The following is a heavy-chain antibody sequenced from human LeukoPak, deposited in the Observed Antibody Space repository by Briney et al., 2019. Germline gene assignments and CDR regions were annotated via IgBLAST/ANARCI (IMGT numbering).Heavy chain of an antibody. J-gene: IGHJ4*02. CDR1: GYSFASYW. CDR3: ARPNYYSSGSYSIWYFDY. V-gene: IGHV5-51*01. Sequence: GESLKISCKGSGYSFASYWIGWVRQMPGTGLEWMGIIYPGDSDTTYSPSFQGQVTISADKSISTAYLQWSSLKASDTAMYYCARPNYYSSGSYSIWYFDYWGQGTLVTVSS. CDR2: IYPGDSDT. D-gene: IGHD3-10*01.